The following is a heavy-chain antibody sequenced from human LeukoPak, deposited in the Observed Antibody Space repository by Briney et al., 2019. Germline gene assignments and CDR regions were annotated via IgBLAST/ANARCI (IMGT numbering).Heavy chain of an antibody. CDR3: AKGSLYSHSGFGMDV. CDR1: GFTFSTYG. J-gene: IGHJ6*02. CDR2: ISFDGSNK. D-gene: IGHD4-11*01. Sequence: GGSLRLSCAASGFTFSTYGVHWFRQAPGEGLEWVALISFDGSNKFYTDSVRGRFTISRDNSKNTLFLQVDSLRPEDTAVYYCAKGSLYSHSGFGMDVWGQGTTVAVSS. V-gene: IGHV3-30*18.